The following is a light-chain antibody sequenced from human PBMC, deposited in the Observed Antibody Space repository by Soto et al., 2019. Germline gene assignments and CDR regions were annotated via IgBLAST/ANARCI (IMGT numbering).Light chain of an antibody. J-gene: IGKJ5*01. Sequence: TQSMVTLSVSPCERNTLSCSVSQSVRNKVAWYQHKPGQTPRVIIYDTSTRAAGIPARFSGSGYGTYFTLTISSLQSEDFAVYYCQQYNIWRSITFGQGTRLEI. CDR3: QQYNIWRSIT. CDR2: DTS. CDR1: QSVRNK. V-gene: IGKV3-15*01.